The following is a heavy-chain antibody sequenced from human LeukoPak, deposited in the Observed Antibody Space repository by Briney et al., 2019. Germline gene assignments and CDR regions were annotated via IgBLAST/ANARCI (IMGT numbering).Heavy chain of an antibody. CDR2: IYYSGST. CDR3: ARGIMVRGVIFDY. CDR1: GGSISSSSYY. Sequence: SETLSLTCTVSGGSISSSSYYWGWIRQPPGKGLEWIGYIYYSGSTNYNPSLKSRVTISVDRSKNQFSLKLSSVTAADTAVYYCARGIMVRGVIFDYWGQGTLVTVSS. V-gene: IGHV4-61*05. J-gene: IGHJ4*02. D-gene: IGHD3-10*01.